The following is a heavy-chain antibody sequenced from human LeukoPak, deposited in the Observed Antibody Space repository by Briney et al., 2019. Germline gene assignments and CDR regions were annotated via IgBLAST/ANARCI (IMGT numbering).Heavy chain of an antibody. CDR2: IYYSGST. Sequence: SETLSLTCTVSGGSISSGDYYWSWIRQPPGKGLEWIGYIYYSGSTYYNPSLKSRVTISVDTSKNQFSLKLSSVTAADTAVYYCAREPDYDSSGYYSRTTNWGQGTLVTVSS. D-gene: IGHD3-22*01. CDR3: AREPDYDSSGYYSRTTN. V-gene: IGHV4-30-4*01. CDR1: GGSISSGDYY. J-gene: IGHJ4*02.